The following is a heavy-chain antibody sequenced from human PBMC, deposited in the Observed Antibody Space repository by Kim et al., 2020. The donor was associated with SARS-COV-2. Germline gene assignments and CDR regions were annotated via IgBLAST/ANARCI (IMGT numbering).Heavy chain of an antibody. CDR2: FDPEDGET. CDR1: GYTLTELS. CDR3: ATSPAVAGTYYYYYGMDV. V-gene: IGHV1-24*01. Sequence: ASVKVSCKVSGYTLTELSMHWVRQAPGKGLEWMGGFDPEDGETIYAQKFQGRVTMTEDTSTDTAYMVLSSLRSEDTAVYYCATSPAVAGTYYYYYGMDVWGQGTTVTVSS. J-gene: IGHJ6*02. D-gene: IGHD6-19*01.